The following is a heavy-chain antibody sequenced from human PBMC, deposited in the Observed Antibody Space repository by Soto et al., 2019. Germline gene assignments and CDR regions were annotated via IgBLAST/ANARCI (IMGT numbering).Heavy chain of an antibody. Sequence: GGSLRLSCAASGFTFSSYAMHWVRQAPGKGLEWVAVISYDGSNKYYADSVKGRFTISRDNSKNTLYLQMNSLRAEDTAVYYCASFSGYVYYYYYYGMDVWGQGTTVTVSS. J-gene: IGHJ6*02. CDR1: GFTFSSYA. CDR3: ASFSGYVYYYYYYGMDV. CDR2: ISYDGSNK. V-gene: IGHV3-30-3*01. D-gene: IGHD5-12*01.